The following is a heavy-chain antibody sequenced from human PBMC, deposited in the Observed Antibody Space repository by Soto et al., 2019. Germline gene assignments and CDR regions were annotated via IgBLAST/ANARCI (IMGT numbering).Heavy chain of an antibody. CDR1: GFTLSSYV. CDR2: IWYDGSNK. D-gene: IGHD3-16*01. Sequence: QVQVVESGGGVVQPGRSLRLSCTTPGFTLSSYVMHWVRQAPGKGLEWVAAIWYDGSNKYYADSVKGRFIISKDNSQNTLYLQMNSLRAEDTAVYYCASEAYLGDSSSAALDIWGQGTMVTVSS. V-gene: IGHV3-33*01. J-gene: IGHJ3*02. CDR3: ASEAYLGDSSSAALDI.